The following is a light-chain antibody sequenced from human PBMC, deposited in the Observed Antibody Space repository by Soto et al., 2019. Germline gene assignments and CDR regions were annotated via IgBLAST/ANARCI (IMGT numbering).Light chain of an antibody. CDR3: SSYAGSNNPVI. V-gene: IGLV2-8*01. CDR2: EVS. CDR1: SSDVGGYNY. J-gene: IGLJ2*01. Sequence: QSALTQPPSASGSPGQSVTISCTGTSSDVGGYNYVSWYQQHPGKAPKLLIFEVSRRPSGVPDCFSGSKSGNTASLTVSGLQADDEADYYCSSYAGSNNPVIFGGGTKLTVL.